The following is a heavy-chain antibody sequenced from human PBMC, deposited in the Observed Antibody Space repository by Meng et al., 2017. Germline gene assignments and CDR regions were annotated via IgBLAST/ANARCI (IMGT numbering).Heavy chain of an antibody. D-gene: IGHD2-21*02. CDR2: IYWDDDK. J-gene: IGHJ5*02. CDR1: GFSLSTSGVG. Sequence: QLTLMDSGPPPVNPPQTLPLPCTFSGFSLSTSGVGVGWIRQPPGKALEWLALIYWDDDKRYSPSLKSRLTITKDTSKNQVVLTMTNMDPVDTATYYCAHRRGDSREGWFDPWGQGTLVTVSS. CDR3: AHRRGDSREGWFDP. V-gene: IGHV2-5*02.